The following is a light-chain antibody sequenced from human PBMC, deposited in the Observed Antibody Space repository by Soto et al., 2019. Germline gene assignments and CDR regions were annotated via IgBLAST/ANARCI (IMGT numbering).Light chain of an antibody. Sequence: DIVLPQSPDSLAVALGERATINCKSSHNILYSSDNKTSLSWYQQRPVQPPKLLFYWSSTRESGVPDRFSGSGSVTHFTLAITGLQAEDVAVGFCQQYYSFPPTFGQGTKVESK. J-gene: IGKJ1*01. CDR3: QQYYSFPPT. CDR2: WSS. V-gene: IGKV4-1*01. CDR1: HNILYSSDNKTS.